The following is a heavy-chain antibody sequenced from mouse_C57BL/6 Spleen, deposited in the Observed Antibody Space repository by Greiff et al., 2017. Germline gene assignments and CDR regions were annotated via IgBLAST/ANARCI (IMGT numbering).Heavy chain of an antibody. CDR2: ISDGGSYT. D-gene: IGHD2-13*01. CDR1: GFTFSSYA. CDR3: AREGDDYYAMDY. V-gene: IGHV5-4*01. J-gene: IGHJ4*01. Sequence: EVQGVESGGGLVKPGGSLKLSCAASGFTFSSYAMSWVRQTPEKRLEWVATISDGGSYTYSPDNVKGRFTISRDNAKNNLYLQMSHLKSEDTAMYYCAREGDDYYAMDYWGQGTSVTVSS.